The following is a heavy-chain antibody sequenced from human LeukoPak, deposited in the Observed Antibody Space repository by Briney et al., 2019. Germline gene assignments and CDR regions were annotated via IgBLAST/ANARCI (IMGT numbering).Heavy chain of an antibody. CDR3: ALVYCSSIRCFIGAFDI. V-gene: IGHV4-31*03. Sequence: PSQTLSLTCTVSGGSISSAGYYWSWIRQYPGKGLEWIGYIYYSGSTEYNPSLRSRVTISPDTSKNQFSLKLTSVTAADTAVYYCALVYCSSIRCFIGAFDIWGPGTMVTVSS. D-gene: IGHD2-2*01. CDR2: IYYSGST. CDR1: GGSISSAGYY. J-gene: IGHJ3*02.